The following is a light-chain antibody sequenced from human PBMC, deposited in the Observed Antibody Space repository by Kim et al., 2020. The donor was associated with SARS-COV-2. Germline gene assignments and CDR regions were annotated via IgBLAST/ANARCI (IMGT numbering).Light chain of an antibody. Sequence: APASISCRSSQSLLHSNGYNYLDWYLQTPGQSPQLLIYLGSNRASGVPDRFSGSGSGTDFTLKISRVEAEDVGVYYCMQALQTPPSFGQGTKLEI. CDR1: QSLLHSNGYNY. V-gene: IGKV2-28*01. CDR2: LGS. CDR3: MQALQTPPS. J-gene: IGKJ2*03.